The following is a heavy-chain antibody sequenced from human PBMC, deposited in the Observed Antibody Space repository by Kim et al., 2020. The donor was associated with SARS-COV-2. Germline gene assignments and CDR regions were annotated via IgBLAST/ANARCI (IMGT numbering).Heavy chain of an antibody. CDR2: IYYSGST. CDR1: GGSISSGGYY. V-gene: IGHV4-31*03. Sequence: SETLSLTCTVSGGSISSGGYYWSWIRQHPGKGLEWIGYIYYSGSTYYNPSLKSRVTISVDTSKNQFSLKLSSVTAADTAVYYCARFLRGYSYVDAVSHDSFDVWGQGTMVTVSS. CDR3: ARFLRGYSYVDAVSHDSFDV. D-gene: IGHD5-18*01. J-gene: IGHJ3*01.